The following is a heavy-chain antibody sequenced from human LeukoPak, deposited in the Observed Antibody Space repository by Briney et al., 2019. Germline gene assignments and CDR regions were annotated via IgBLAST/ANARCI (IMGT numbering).Heavy chain of an antibody. V-gene: IGHV1-18*01. CDR1: GYTFTSYG. Sequence: GASVKVSCKASGYTFTSYGISWVRLAPGQGLEWMGWISAYNGNTNYAQKLQGRVTMTTDTSTSTAYMELRSLRSDDTAVYYCARGRIAAAGTNYYYYMDVWGKGTTVTISS. D-gene: IGHD6-13*01. CDR3: ARGRIAAAGTNYYYYMDV. J-gene: IGHJ6*03. CDR2: ISAYNGNT.